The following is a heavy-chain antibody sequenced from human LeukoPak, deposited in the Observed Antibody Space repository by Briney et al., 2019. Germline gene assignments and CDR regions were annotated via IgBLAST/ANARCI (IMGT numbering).Heavy chain of an antibody. Sequence: PGGSLRLSCAASGFTFNIFTMNWVPQAPGKGLEWVSSFFNGSGFIYYADPVKGQFTISRDNAKNSLSLQMNSLRAGDTAVYYCARGPSYADNWGQGALVTVSS. CDR1: GFTFNIFT. J-gene: IGHJ4*02. V-gene: IGHV3-21*01. CDR3: ARGPSYADN. CDR2: FFNGSGFI. D-gene: IGHD5-18*01.